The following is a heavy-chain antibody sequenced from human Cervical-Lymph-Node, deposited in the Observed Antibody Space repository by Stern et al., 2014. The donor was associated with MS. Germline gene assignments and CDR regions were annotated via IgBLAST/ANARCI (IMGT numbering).Heavy chain of an antibody. CDR1: GYTFTSYG. J-gene: IGHJ4*02. CDR2: ISAYKGNT. Sequence: QMQLVQSGAEVMKPGASVKVSCKASGYTFTSYGISWVRQAPGQGLEWMGWISAYKGNTNYAQKLQGRVTMTTDTSTSTAYMELRSLRSDDTAVYYCARSRYSYGSAYYFDYWGQGTLVTVSS. V-gene: IGHV1-18*01. D-gene: IGHD5-18*01. CDR3: ARSRYSYGSAYYFDY.